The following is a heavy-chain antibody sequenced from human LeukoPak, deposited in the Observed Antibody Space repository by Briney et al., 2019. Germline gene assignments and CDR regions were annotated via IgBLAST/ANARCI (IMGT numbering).Heavy chain of an antibody. CDR2: ISAYNGNT. CDR3: AREAYYDSSEDYYYYYMDV. J-gene: IGHJ6*03. V-gene: IGHV1-18*01. CDR1: GYTFTSYG. D-gene: IGHD3-22*01. Sequence: ASVKVSCKASGYTFTSYGISWVRQAPGQGLEWMGWISAYNGNTNYAQKLQGRVTMTTDTSTSTAYMELRSLRSDDTAVYYCAREAYYDSSEDYYYYYMDVWGKGTTVTIPS.